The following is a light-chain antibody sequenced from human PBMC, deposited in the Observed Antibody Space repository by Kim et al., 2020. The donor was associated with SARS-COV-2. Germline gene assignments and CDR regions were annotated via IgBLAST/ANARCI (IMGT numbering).Light chain of an antibody. J-gene: IGLJ1*01. V-gene: IGLV3-25*03. Sequence: SYELTQPPSVSVSPGQPARITCAGDALPEKQTYWYQQKSGQAPLLLIYKDSERPSGIPGRFSGSSSGTTVTLTISGVQAEDDDDYYCQSADGSGTYVFGT. CDR3: QSADGSGTYV. CDR2: KDS. CDR1: ALPEKQ.